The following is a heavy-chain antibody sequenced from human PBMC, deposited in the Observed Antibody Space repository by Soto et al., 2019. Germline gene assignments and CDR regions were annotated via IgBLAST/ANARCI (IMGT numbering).Heavy chain of an antibody. D-gene: IGHD2-2*01. V-gene: IGHV3-48*01. CDR2: IMPGSSHI. J-gene: IGHJ4*02. CDR1: GFTFSIYS. CDR3: ARGSSYCSSTSCYDQFDY. Sequence: PGGSLRLSCAASGFTFSIYSMNWVRQAPGKGLEWVSYIMPGSSHIFYADSVKGRFTISRDNAKNSLYLQMNSLRAEDTAVYYCARGSSYCSSTSCYDQFDYWGQGALVTVSS.